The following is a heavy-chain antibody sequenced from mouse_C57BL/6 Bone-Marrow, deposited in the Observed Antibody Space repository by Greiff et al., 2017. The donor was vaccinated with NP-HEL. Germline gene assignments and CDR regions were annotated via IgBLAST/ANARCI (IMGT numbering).Heavy chain of an antibody. J-gene: IGHJ2*01. V-gene: IGHV5-6*01. Sequence: EVKLQESGGDLVKPGGSLKLSCAASGFTFSSYGMSWVRQTPDKRLEWVATISSGGSYTYYPDSVKGRFTISRDNAKNTRYLQMSSLKSEDTAMYYCARDYYGSSYYFDYWGQGTTLTVSS. D-gene: IGHD1-1*01. CDR3: ARDYYGSSYYFDY. CDR2: ISSGGSYT. CDR1: GFTFSSYG.